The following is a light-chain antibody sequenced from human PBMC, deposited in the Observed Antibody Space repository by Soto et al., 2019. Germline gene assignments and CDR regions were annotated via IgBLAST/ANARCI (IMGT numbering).Light chain of an antibody. CDR2: DAS. J-gene: IGKJ3*01. CDR1: QSVGSS. V-gene: IGKV3-11*01. Sequence: EIVLTQSPATLSLSPGERATLPCRASQSVGSSLAWYQQKPGQAPRLLVYDASNRATGIPARFSGSGSGTDFTLTIRSLEPEDFAVYYCQQFGASPFTFGPGTKVDIK. CDR3: QQFGASPFT.